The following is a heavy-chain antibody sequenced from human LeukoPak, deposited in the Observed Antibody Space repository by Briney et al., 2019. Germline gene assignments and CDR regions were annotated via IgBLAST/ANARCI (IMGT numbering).Heavy chain of an antibody. CDR2: IYHSGST. J-gene: IGHJ4*02. D-gene: IGHD3-3*01. CDR1: GYSISSGYY. Sequence: LETLSLTCTVSGYSISSGYYWGWIRQPPGKGLEWIGCIYHSGSTYYNPSLKSRVTISVDTSKNQFSLKLSSVTAADTAVYYCARDLWYYDFWSGHYNNFDYWGQGTLVTVSS. CDR3: ARDLWYYDFWSGHYNNFDY. V-gene: IGHV4-38-2*02.